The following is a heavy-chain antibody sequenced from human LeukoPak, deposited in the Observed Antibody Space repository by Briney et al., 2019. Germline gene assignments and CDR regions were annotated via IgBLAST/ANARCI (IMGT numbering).Heavy chain of an antibody. Sequence: SETLSLTRIVSGGSISSSSYNWGWIRQPPGKGLEWIGSIYYSGTTYYNPSLKSRLTISVDTSKNQFSLNLSSVTAADTAVYYCARHDRIIASPLVWGQGILVTVSS. V-gene: IGHV4-39*01. D-gene: IGHD2/OR15-2a*01. CDR2: IYYSGTT. CDR1: GGSISSSSYN. CDR3: ARHDRIIASPLV. J-gene: IGHJ4*02.